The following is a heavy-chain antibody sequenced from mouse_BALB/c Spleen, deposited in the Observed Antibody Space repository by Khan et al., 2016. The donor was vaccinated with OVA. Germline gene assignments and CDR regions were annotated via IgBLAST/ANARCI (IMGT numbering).Heavy chain of an antibody. CDR3: ARPFYNGAWFAY. J-gene: IGHJ3*01. CDR1: GFSLSNYG. D-gene: IGHD1-3*01. Sequence: VELVESGPGLVAPSQTLSITCTVSGFSLSNYGVHWVRQPPGKGLEWLGVIWSGGTTNHNSALMSRLTISKDDSKSQVFLTMNSLQTDDTAMYYCARPFYNGAWFAYWGQGTLVTVSA. V-gene: IGHV2-9*02. CDR2: IWSGGTT.